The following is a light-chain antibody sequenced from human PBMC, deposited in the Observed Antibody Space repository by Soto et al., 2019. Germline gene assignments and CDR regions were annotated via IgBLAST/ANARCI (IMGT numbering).Light chain of an antibody. Sequence: QSALTQPPSASGSPGQSVTISCTGTSSDVGGYNYVSWYQQHPGKAPKLMIYEVSKRPSGVPDRFSGSKPANTASLTVSGLQAEDEADYYCSSYAGNNNLVFGGGTKLTVL. J-gene: IGLJ3*02. CDR2: EVS. CDR1: SSDVGGYNY. CDR3: SSYAGNNNLV. V-gene: IGLV2-8*01.